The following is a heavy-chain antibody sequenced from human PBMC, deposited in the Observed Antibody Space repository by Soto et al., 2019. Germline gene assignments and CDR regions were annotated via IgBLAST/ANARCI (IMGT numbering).Heavy chain of an antibody. V-gene: IGHV3-23*01. J-gene: IGHJ6*02. CDR2: ISGSGGST. D-gene: IGHD3-3*01. Sequence: GESLKISCAASGFTFSSYAMSWVRQAPGKGLEWVSAISGSGGSTYYADSVKGRFTISRDNSKNTLYLQMNSLRAEDTAVYYCAKILPRIYDFWSGYYGMDVWGQGTTVTVSS. CDR1: GFTFSSYA. CDR3: AKILPRIYDFWSGYYGMDV.